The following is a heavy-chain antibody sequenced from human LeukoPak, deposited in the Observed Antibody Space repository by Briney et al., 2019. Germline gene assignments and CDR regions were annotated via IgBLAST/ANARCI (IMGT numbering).Heavy chain of an antibody. CDR2: IHPGDSDT. CDR1: GYSFTNYW. CDR3: ARLGLEAYDNSGYYYFDY. D-gene: IGHD3-22*01. V-gene: IGHV5-51*01. J-gene: IGHJ4*02. Sequence: GESLKISCKASGYSFTNYWIGWGRQMPGKGLEWMGTIHPGDSDTRYRPSFQGQVTISADKSISTAYLQWSSLKASDTAIYCCARLGLEAYDNSGYYYFDYWGQGALVTVSS.